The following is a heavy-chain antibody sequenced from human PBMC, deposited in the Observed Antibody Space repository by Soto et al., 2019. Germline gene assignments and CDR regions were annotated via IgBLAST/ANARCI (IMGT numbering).Heavy chain of an antibody. CDR3: ATLEKWYNHYYGLDV. D-gene: IGHD1-26*01. CDR1: GYSFTTYL. CDR2: IDPADSST. V-gene: IGHV5-10-1*01. Sequence: GESLKISCQGSGYSFTTYLISWVRQMPGKGLEWMAKIDPADSSTTYSPSFQGHITISVDRSINSAHLQFSSLMAADTAVYYSATLEKWYNHYYGLDVVGQGTMVTVSS. J-gene: IGHJ6*02.